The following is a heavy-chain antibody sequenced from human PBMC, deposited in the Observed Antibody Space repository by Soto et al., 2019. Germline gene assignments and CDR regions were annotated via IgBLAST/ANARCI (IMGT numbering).Heavy chain of an antibody. V-gene: IGHV1-46*03. CDR1: GYTFSNHY. Sequence: VASVKVSCKASGYTFSNHYMHWVRQAPGQGLEWMGIINPRSTSTSYAQKFQGRVTMTRDTSTSTVYMELSSLRSEDTAVYYCAREGLLGYYDSSGYMDYWGQGALVTVSS. D-gene: IGHD3-22*01. CDR3: AREGLLGYYDSSGYMDY. J-gene: IGHJ4*02. CDR2: INPRSTST.